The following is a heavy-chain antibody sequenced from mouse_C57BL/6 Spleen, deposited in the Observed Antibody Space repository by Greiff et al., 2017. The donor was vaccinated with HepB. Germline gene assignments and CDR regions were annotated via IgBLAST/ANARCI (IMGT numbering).Heavy chain of an antibody. CDR2: ISSGSSTI. V-gene: IGHV5-17*01. J-gene: IGHJ3*01. CDR3: AMNYYGSSSWFAY. D-gene: IGHD1-1*01. Sequence: EVKLVESGGGLVKPGGSLKLSCAASGFTFSDYGMHWVRQAPEKGLEWVAYISSGSSTIYYADTVKGRFTISRDNAKNTLFLQMTSLRSEDTAMYYCAMNYYGSSSWFAYWGQGTLVTVSA. CDR1: GFTFSDYG.